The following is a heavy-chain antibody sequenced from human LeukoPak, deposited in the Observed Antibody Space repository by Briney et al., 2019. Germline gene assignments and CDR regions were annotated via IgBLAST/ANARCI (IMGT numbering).Heavy chain of an antibody. CDR3: ARVVTPRYCSTTSCYWKAWFDP. V-gene: IGHV1-2*02. D-gene: IGHD2-2*01. CDR2: INPNSGGT. CDR1: EYTFTGYY. Sequence: ASVKVSCKASEYTFTGYYMHWVRQAPGQGLEWMGWINPNSGGTNYAQKFQGRVTMTRDTSISTAYMELSSLRSEDTAVYYCARVVTPRYCSTTSCYWKAWFDPWGQGTLVTVSS. J-gene: IGHJ5*02.